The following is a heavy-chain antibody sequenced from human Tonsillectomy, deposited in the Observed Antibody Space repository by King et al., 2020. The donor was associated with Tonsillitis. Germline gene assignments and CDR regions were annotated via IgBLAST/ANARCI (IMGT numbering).Heavy chain of an antibody. CDR1: GGTLSRFA. D-gene: IGHD4-17*01. V-gene: IGHV1-69*04. CDR3: AKFPRKEVTTPGDY. CDR2: IFPVLGIA. J-gene: IGHJ4*02. Sequence: VQLVQSGAEVKKPGSSVKVSCKASGGTLSRFAISWVRQAPGQGFYWMGRIFPVLGIANYAQKFQGRVTFNADTSTSTAYMEVGSLGSEDTAVYYCAKFPRKEVTTPGDYWGQGTLVTVSS.